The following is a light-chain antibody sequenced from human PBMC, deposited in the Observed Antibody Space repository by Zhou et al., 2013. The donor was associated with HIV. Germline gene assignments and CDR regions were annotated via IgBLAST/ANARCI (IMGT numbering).Light chain of an antibody. CDR1: QAIRDD. J-gene: IGKJ4*01. CDR3: LQDHSYPFT. Sequence: AIQMTQSPSYLSASVGDRVTITCRASQAIRDDLGWYQQKPGKAPNLLIYGASGLQSGVPSRFTGNGSDTEFTLTISSLLPEDFANYYCLQDHSYPFTFGGGPRW. V-gene: IGKV1-6*01. CDR2: GAS.